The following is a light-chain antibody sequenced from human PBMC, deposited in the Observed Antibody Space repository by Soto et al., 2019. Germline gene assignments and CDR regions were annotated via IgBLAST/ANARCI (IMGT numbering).Light chain of an antibody. CDR1: QSVSSY. Sequence: ENVLKQSPATLSLSPGERATLSCRASQSVSSYLAWYQQKPGQAPRLLIYGASTRAAGIPARFSGSGSGTEFTLTISSLQSEDFAVYYCQQYNNWPPWTFGQGTKVDIK. CDR3: QQYNNWPPWT. V-gene: IGKV3-15*01. J-gene: IGKJ1*01. CDR2: GAS.